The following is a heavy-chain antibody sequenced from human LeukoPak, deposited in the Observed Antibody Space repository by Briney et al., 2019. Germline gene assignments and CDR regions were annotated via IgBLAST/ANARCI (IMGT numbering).Heavy chain of an antibody. CDR1: GFTFSAYA. CDR3: ARDPNGDYTGAFDM. J-gene: IGHJ3*02. V-gene: IGHV3-23*01. CDR2: IRGGGTSE. D-gene: IGHD4-17*01. Sequence: PGGSLRLSCTASGFTFSAYAMMWVRQAPGKGPEWVSAIRGGGTSEFYADSVKGRFRISRDNSKDTLFLQMNSLRAEDTAVYYCARDPNGDYTGAFDMWGPGTMVTVSS.